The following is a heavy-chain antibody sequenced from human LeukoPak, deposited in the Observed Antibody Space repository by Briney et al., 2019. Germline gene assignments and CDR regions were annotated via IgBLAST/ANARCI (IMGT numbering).Heavy chain of an antibody. CDR3: ARAREYDFWSGHHTGWFDP. CDR2: IIPILGIA. D-gene: IGHD3-3*01. CDR1: GGTFSSYA. Sequence: SVKVSCKASGGTFSSYAISWVRQAPGQGLEWMGRIIPILGIANYAQKFQGRVTITADKSTSTAYMELSSLRSEDTAVYYCARAREYDFWSGHHTGWFDPWGQGTLVTVSS. J-gene: IGHJ5*02. V-gene: IGHV1-69*04.